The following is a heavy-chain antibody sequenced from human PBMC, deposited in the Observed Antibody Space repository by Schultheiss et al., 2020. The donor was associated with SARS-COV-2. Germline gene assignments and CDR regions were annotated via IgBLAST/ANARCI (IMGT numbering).Heavy chain of an antibody. V-gene: IGHV3-21*01. J-gene: IGHJ3*02. Sequence: GGSLRLSCAASGFTFSSYSMNWVRQAPGKGLEWVSSISSSSSYIYYADSVKGRFTISRDNAKNSLYLQMNSLRAEDTAVYYCAVHWVRGAFDIWGQGTMVTVSS. CDR3: AVHWVRGAFDI. CDR1: GFTFSSYS. D-gene: IGHD7-27*01. CDR2: ISSSSSYI.